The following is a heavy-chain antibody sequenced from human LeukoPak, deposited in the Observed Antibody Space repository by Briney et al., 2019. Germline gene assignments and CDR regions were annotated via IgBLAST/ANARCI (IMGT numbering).Heavy chain of an antibody. CDR2: IYYSGST. V-gene: IGHV4-39*01. J-gene: IGHJ4*02. D-gene: IGHD4-23*01. CDR3: ARQGVTRPFDY. CDR1: GGSISSSSYY. Sequence: SETLSLTCTVSGGSISSSSYYWGWIRQPPGKGLEWIGSIYYSGSTYYNPSLKSRVTISVDTSKNQFSLKLSSVTAADTAVYYCARQGVTRPFDYWGQGTLVTVSS.